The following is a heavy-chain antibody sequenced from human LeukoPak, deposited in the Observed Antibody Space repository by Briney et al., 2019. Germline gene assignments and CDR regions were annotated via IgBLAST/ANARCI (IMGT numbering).Heavy chain of an antibody. Sequence: PGGSLRLSCAASGFTFSSYWMHWVRQAPGKGLVWVSRINSDGSSTSYADSVKGRFTIPRDNAKNTLYLQMNSLRAEDTAVYYCARRGYSGYDNDAFDIWGQGTMVTVSS. CDR3: ARRGYSGYDNDAFDI. CDR1: GFTFSSYW. V-gene: IGHV3-74*01. J-gene: IGHJ3*02. CDR2: INSDGSST. D-gene: IGHD5-12*01.